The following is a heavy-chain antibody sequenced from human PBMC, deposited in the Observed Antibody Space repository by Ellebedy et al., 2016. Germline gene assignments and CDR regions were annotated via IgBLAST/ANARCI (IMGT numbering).Heavy chain of an antibody. CDR2: ISGSGGST. J-gene: IGHJ4*02. CDR3: VKEGLWFGDYLYYFDY. CDR1: GFTFSSYA. Sequence: GGSLRLXCAASGFTFSSYAMSWVRQAPGKGLEWVSAISGSGGSTYYADSVKGRFTISRDNSKNTLYLQMNSLRAEDTAVYYCVKEGLWFGDYLYYFDYWGQGTLVTVSS. D-gene: IGHD3-10*01. V-gene: IGHV3-23*01.